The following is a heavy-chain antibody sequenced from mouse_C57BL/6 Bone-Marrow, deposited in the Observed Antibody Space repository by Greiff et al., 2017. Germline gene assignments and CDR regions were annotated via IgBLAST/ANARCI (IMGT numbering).Heavy chain of an antibody. V-gene: IGHV1-15*01. D-gene: IGHD2-12*01. Sequence: VQLQQSGAELVRPGASVTLSCKASGYTFTDYEMHWVKQTPVHGLEWIGAIDPETGGTASNQKFKGKAILTADKSSSTAYMELRSLTSEDSAVYYCTRKVYYSHLFAYWGQGTLVTVSA. CDR2: IDPETGGT. CDR3: TRKVYYSHLFAY. CDR1: GYTFTDYE. J-gene: IGHJ3*01.